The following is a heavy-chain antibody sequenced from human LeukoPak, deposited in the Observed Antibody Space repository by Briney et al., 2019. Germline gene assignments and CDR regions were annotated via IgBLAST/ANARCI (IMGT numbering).Heavy chain of an antibody. D-gene: IGHD5-12*01. J-gene: IGHJ4*02. CDR3: ARDYPYVGYSGYAPFDY. CDR1: GGTFSSYA. CDR2: IIPTFGTA. Sequence: SVKVSCKASGGTFSSYAISWVRQAPGQGLEWMGGIIPTFGTANYAQKFQGRVTITADESTSTAYMELSSLRSEDTAVYYCARDYPYVGYSGYAPFDYWGQGTLVTVSS. V-gene: IGHV1-69*01.